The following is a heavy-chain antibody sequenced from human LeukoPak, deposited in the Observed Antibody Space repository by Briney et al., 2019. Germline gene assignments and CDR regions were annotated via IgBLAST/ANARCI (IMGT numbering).Heavy chain of an antibody. Sequence: PGGSLRLSCAASGFTLSSYAMHWVRQAPGKGLEWVAVISYDGINKYYADSVKGRFTISRDNSKNMLYLQMNSLRAEDTAVYYCARGSDSYLDYWGQGTLVTVSS. CDR1: GFTLSSYA. CDR2: ISYDGINK. CDR3: ARGSDSYLDY. V-gene: IGHV3-30-3*01. D-gene: IGHD3-16*02. J-gene: IGHJ4*02.